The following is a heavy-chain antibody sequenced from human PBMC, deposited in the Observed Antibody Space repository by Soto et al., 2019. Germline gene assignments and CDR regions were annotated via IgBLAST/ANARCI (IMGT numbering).Heavy chain of an antibody. CDR1: GGTFSSYA. J-gene: IGHJ2*01. V-gene: IGHV1-69*12. D-gene: IGHD7-27*01. CDR2: IIPIFGTA. Sequence: QVQLVQSGAEVKKPGSSVKVSCKASGGTFSSYAISWVRQAPGQGLEWMGGIIPIFGTANYAQKFQGRVTITADESTSTAYMELSSLRSEDTAVYYCARDGFKADTVQKLGWYFDLWGRGTLVTVSS. CDR3: ARDGFKADTVQKLGWYFDL.